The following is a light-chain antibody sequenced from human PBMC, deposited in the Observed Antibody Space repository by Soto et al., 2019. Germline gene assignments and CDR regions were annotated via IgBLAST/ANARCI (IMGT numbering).Light chain of an antibody. CDR1: SSDVGSYSL. Sequence: QLVLTQPASVSGSPGQSIAISCTGTSSDVGSYSLVSWYQQHPGKAPKLMIYEVSKRPSGVSNRFSGSKSGNTASLTISGLQAEDEADYYCCSYAGSSTFVFGTGTKVTVL. CDR2: EVS. V-gene: IGLV2-23*02. CDR3: CSYAGSSTFV. J-gene: IGLJ1*01.